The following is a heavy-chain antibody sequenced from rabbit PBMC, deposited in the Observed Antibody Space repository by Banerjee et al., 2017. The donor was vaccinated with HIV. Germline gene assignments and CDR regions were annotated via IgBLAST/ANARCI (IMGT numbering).Heavy chain of an antibody. J-gene: IGHJ4*01. CDR2: IDPVFGST. Sequence: QLKESGGGLVQPGGSLKLSCKASGFDFSIYYMSWVRQAPGKGLEWIGSIDPVFGSTNSATWVNGRFTISSHNAQNTLYLQMTSLTAADTATYFCARDAGYAGSNLWGPGTLVTVS. CDR1: GFDFSIYY. D-gene: IGHD4-2*01. CDR3: ARDAGYAGSNL. V-gene: IGHV1S7*01.